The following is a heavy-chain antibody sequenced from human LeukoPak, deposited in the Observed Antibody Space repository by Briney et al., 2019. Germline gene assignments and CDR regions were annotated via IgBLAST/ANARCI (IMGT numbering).Heavy chain of an antibody. J-gene: IGHJ4*02. Sequence: GGSLRLSCAASGFTFSNYAMHWVRQAPGKGLEWVALISYDGSNKYYADSVKGRFTISRDNSKNTLYLQMNSLRAEDTAVYYCARGEWPLDYWGQGTLVTVSS. V-gene: IGHV3-30-3*01. CDR2: ISYDGSNK. CDR3: ARGEWPLDY. CDR1: GFTFSNYA. D-gene: IGHD3-3*01.